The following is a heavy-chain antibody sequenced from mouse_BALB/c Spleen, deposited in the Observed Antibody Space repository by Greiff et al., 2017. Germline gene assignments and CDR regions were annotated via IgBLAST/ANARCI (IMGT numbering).Heavy chain of an antibody. CDR3: ASPARATWFAY. CDR2: INPSSGYT. CDR1: GYTFTSYT. D-gene: IGHD3-1*01. J-gene: IGHJ3*01. V-gene: IGHV1-4*02. Sequence: VQLQESAAELARPGASVKMSCKASGYTFTSYTMHWVKQRPGQGLEWIGYINPSSGYTEYNQKFKDKTTLTADKSSSTAYMQLSSLTSEDSAVYYCASPARATWFAYWGQGTLVTVSA.